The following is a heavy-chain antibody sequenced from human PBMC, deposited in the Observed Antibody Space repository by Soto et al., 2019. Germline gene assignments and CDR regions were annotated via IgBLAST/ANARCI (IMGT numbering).Heavy chain of an antibody. CDR3: ARGSGAYRPYYFDF. V-gene: IGHV3-7*03. CDR2: IKQDGSEK. D-gene: IGHD3-16*01. J-gene: IGHJ4*02. CDR1: GFTFSSYW. Sequence: GGSLRLSCAASGFTFSSYWMSWVRQAPGKGLEWVANIKQDGSEKYYVDSVKGRFTISRDNAKNTLYLQMDSLRAEDTAVYYCARGSGAYRPYYFDFWGQGVLVTVSS.